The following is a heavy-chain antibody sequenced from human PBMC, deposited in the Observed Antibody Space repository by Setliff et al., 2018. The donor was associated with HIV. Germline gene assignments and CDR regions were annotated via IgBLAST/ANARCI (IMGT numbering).Heavy chain of an antibody. D-gene: IGHD2-21*01. J-gene: IGHJ4*02. CDR1: DDSFSNYD. V-gene: IGHV4-4*09. Sequence: SETLSLTCVVSDDSFSNYDWTWIRQSPVKALEWIGYISSSGTTNYNPSLRSRVTISMETSNTRFSLWLRSATAADTATYFCARLGRAIDDGGSSLRLDFWGQGMLVTVSS. CDR2: ISSSGTT. CDR3: ARLGRAIDDGGSSLRLDF.